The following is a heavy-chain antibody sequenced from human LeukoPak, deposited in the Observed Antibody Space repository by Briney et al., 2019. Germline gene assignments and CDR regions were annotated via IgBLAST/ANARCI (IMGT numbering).Heavy chain of an antibody. D-gene: IGHD5-12*01. CDR1: GYTFTGYY. J-gene: IGHJ4*02. CDR3: ARGRSGLDYLDY. CDR2: ISAYNGNT. Sequence: ASVKVSCKASGYTFTGYYMHWVRQAPGQGLEWMGWISAYNGNTNYAQKLQGRVTMTTDTSTSTAYMELRSLRSDDTAVYYCARGRSGLDYLDYWGQGTLVTVSS. V-gene: IGHV1-18*04.